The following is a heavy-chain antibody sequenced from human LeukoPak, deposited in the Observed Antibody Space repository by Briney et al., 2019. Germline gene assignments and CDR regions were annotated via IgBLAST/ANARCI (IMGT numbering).Heavy chain of an antibody. CDR2: INHSGST. CDR1: GGSFSGYY. CDR3: ARELRRSYSSSWSKRGYFDY. J-gene: IGHJ4*02. Sequence: PSETLFLTCAVYGGSFSGYYWSWIRQPPGKGLEWIGEINHSGSTNYNPSLKSRVTISVDTSKNQFSLKLSSVTAADTAVYYCARELRRSYSSSWSKRGYFDYWGQGTLVTVSS. D-gene: IGHD6-13*01. V-gene: IGHV4-34*01.